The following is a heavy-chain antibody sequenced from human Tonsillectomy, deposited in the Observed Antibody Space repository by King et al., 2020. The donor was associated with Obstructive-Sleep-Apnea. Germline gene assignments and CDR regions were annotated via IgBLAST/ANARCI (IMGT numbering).Heavy chain of an antibody. CDR3: GRGGGYGDYDY. V-gene: IGHV4-59*01. D-gene: IGHD4-17*01. CDR1: GGSISSYY. CDR2: IYYSGST. J-gene: IGHJ4*02. Sequence: MQLQESGPGLVKPSETLSLTCTVSGGSISSYYWSWIRQPPGKGLEWIGYIYYSGSTNYNPPLKSRVTISVDTAKNQFSLKPSSVTAADTAVYYCGRGGGYGDYDYWGQGTLVTVSS.